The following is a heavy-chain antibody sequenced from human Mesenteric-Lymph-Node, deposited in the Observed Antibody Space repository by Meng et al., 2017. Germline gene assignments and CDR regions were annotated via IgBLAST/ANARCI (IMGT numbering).Heavy chain of an antibody. CDR3: ASDMVRVS. J-gene: IGHJ3*01. CDR2: ISGSGGST. D-gene: IGHD3-10*01. V-gene: IGHV3-23*01. Sequence: GESLKISCAASGFSFCSYDMSWVRQAPGKGLEWVSAISGSGGSTYYADSVKGRFTISRDNSKNTLYLQMNSLRAEDTAVYYCASDMVRVSWGQGTMVTVSS. CDR1: GFSFCSYD.